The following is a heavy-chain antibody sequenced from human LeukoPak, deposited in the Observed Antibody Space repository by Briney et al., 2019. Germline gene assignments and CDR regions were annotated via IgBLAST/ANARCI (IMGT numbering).Heavy chain of an antibody. J-gene: IGHJ5*02. CDR1: GFTFGDYA. V-gene: IGHV3-49*03. D-gene: IGHD2-15*01. CDR3: TRAAKCSGGSCYSRFDP. Sequence: PGGSLRLSCTASGFTFGDYAMSWFRQAPGKGLEWVGFIRSKAYGGTTEYAASVKGRFTISRDDSKSIAYLQMNSLKTEDTAVYYCTRAAKCSGGSCYSRFDPWGQGTLVTVSS. CDR2: IRSKAYGGTT.